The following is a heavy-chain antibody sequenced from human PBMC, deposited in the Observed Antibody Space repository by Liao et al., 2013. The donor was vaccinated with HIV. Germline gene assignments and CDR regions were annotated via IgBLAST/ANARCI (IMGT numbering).Heavy chain of an antibody. D-gene: IGHD6-13*01. CDR3: ARADSSTWGPTFDY. CDR1: GGSITDYY. CDR2: IYYSGST. V-gene: IGHV4-59*01. Sequence: QVQLQESGSGLVKPSETLSLTCTVSGGSITDYYWNWIRQPPGKGLEWIGYIYYSGSTHYNPFLMSRVTISVDTSKNQFSLRLTSVTAADTAVYYCARADSSTWGPTFDYWGRGTLVTVSS. J-gene: IGHJ4*02.